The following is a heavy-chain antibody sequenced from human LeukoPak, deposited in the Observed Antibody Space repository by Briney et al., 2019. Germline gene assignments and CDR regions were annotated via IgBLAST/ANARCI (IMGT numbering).Heavy chain of an antibody. CDR1: GGSISSYY. CDR3: ARVYCSGGSCYSGFDY. Sequence: NPSEPLSLTCTVSGGSISSYYWSWIRQPAGKGLEWIGRIYSTGSSNYNPSLKSRVTMSVDTSKNQFSLKLSSVTAADTAVYYCARVYCSGGSCYSGFDYWGQGTQVPPSS. D-gene: IGHD2-15*01. J-gene: IGHJ4*02. CDR2: IYSTGSS. V-gene: IGHV4-4*07.